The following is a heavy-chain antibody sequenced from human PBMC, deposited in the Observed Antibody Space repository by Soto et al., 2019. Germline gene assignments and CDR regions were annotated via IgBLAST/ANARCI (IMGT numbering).Heavy chain of an antibody. CDR1: SVSISSYY. CDR2: IYYSGST. CDR3: ARSDGRY. Sequence: SETLSLTSTLSSVSISSYYWSWIRQPPGKGLEWIGYIYYSGSTNYNPSLKSRVTISVDTSKNQFSLKLSSVTAADTAVYSCARSDGRYWGQGTLVTVS. J-gene: IGHJ4*02. V-gene: IGHV4-59*01.